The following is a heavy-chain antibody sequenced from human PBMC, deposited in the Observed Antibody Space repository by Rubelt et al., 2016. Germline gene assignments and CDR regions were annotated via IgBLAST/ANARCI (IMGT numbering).Heavy chain of an antibody. CDR1: GFTFSSYA. D-gene: IGHD5-18*01. J-gene: IGHJ4*02. V-gene: IGHV3-64D*09. CDR2: ISSNGGST. Sequence: EVQLVESGGGLVQPGGSLRLSCSASGFTFSSYAMHWVRQAPGKGLKYVSAISSNGGSTYYADSVKGRFTSSRDNSKNTLYLQMSSLRAEDTAVYYCVKDRYSYGNYYFDYWGQGTLVTVSS. CDR3: VKDRYSYGNYYFDY.